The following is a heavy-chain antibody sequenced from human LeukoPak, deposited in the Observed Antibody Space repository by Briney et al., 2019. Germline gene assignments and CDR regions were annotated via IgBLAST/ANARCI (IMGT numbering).Heavy chain of an antibody. J-gene: IGHJ4*02. CDR2: ISTSGGST. CDR1: GFTFSSYA. D-gene: IGHD6-13*01. CDR3: AKAMMYSSTWYYFDY. Sequence: GGSLRLSCVASGFTFSSYAMSWVRQAPGKGLEGVSAISTSGGSTYYAESVKGRLTISRENSKNTLYLQMNSLRAEDTAVYYCAKAMMYSSTWYYFDYWGQGTLVTVSS. V-gene: IGHV3-23*01.